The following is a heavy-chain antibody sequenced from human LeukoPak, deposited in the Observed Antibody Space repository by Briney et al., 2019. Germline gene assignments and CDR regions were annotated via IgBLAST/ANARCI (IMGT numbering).Heavy chain of an antibody. Sequence: TGGSLRLSCAASGFTFDDYAMHWVRQAPGKGLEWVSGIIWNSGSIVYADSVKGRFTISRDNAKNSLYLQMNSLRAEDTALYYCAKDRGGYGDFNDAFDIWGQGTMVSVSS. J-gene: IGHJ3*02. CDR3: AKDRGGYGDFNDAFDI. CDR2: IIWNSGSI. CDR1: GFTFDDYA. V-gene: IGHV3-9*01. D-gene: IGHD4-17*01.